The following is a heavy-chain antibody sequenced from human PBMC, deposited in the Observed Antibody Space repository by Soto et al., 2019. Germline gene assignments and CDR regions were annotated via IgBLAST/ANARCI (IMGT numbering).Heavy chain of an antibody. V-gene: IGHV3-7*01. J-gene: IGHJ4*02. Sequence: GGSLRLSCAASEFTFSSYWMSWVRQAPGKGLEWVANIKQDGSEKYYVDSVKGRFTISRDNAKNSLYLQMNSLRAEDTAVYYCARDGQLVINYFDYWGQGTLVTVSS. CDR2: IKQDGSEK. CDR1: EFTFSSYW. CDR3: ARDGQLVINYFDY. D-gene: IGHD6-13*01.